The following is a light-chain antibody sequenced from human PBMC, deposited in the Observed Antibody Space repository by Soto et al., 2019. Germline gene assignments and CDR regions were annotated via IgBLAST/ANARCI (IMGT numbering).Light chain of an antibody. Sequence: EIVMTQSPGTLSVSPGERATLSCRASQSVSVNLAWYQQKPGLAPRLLIYDASSRAAGIPDRFSGSGSGTDFTLTITRLEPEDFAVYHCQQYDGSPRTFGQGTKVDIK. J-gene: IGKJ1*01. V-gene: IGKV3D-20*01. CDR2: DAS. CDR3: QQYDGSPRT. CDR1: QSVSVN.